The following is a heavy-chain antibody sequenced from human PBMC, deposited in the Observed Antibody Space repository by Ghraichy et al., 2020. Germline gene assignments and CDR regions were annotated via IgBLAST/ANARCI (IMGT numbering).Heavy chain of an antibody. D-gene: IGHD3-3*01. V-gene: IGHV3-23*01. CDR2: ISGSGGST. J-gene: IGHJ3*02. CDR1: GFTFSSYA. CDR3: AKDVSPYYDFWSGYYSPSAFDI. Sequence: GGSLRLSCAASGFTFSSYAMSWVRQAPGKGLEWVSAISGSGGSTYYADSVKGRFTISRDNSKNTLYLQMNSLRAEDTAVYYCAKDVSPYYDFWSGYYSPSAFDIWGQGTMVTVSS.